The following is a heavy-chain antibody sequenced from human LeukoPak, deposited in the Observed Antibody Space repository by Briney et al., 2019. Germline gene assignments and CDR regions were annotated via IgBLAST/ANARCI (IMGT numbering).Heavy chain of an antibody. CDR1: GYTFTGYY. CDR2: INPNSGGT. CDR3: VPGSRTMGEAPYYFDY. Sequence: GASVKVSCKASGYTFTGYYMHWVRQAPGQGFEWMGWINPNSGGTNYAQKFQGRVTMTRDTSISTAYMELSSLRSDDTAVYYCVPGSRTMGEAPYYFDYWGQGTLVTVSS. V-gene: IGHV1-2*02. D-gene: IGHD3-16*01. J-gene: IGHJ4*02.